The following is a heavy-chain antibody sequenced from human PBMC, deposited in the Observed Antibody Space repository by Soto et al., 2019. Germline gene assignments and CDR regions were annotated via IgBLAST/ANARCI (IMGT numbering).Heavy chain of an antibody. CDR2: IYYSGST. J-gene: IGHJ3*01. V-gene: IGHV4-59*01. Sequence: PSETLSLTCTVSGGSISNYYWSWIRQPPGKGLEWIGYIYYSGSTKYNPSLKSRVTISGDTSKNQFSLKLSSVTAADTAVYYCARWGAVVTNIPNAFEFWGQGTMVTVSS. CDR1: GGSISNYY. CDR3: ARWGAVVTNIPNAFEF. D-gene: IGHD2-21*02.